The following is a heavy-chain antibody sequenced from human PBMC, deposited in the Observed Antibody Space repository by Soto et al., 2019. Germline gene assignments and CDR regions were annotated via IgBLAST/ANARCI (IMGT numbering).Heavy chain of an antibody. CDR3: AGGPLIEPSLFDD. Sequence: PWETMSLTCAVSGGSISSGGYSWSWLLQPPGKGLEWIGCIYYSGTTYNSSLRGRVTISLDRSKNQFSLKVNSVTAADTAVYYCAGGPLIEPSLFDDWGQGKLVTV. J-gene: IGHJ4*02. V-gene: IGHV4-30-2*01. CDR1: GGSISSGGYS. CDR2: IYYSGTT.